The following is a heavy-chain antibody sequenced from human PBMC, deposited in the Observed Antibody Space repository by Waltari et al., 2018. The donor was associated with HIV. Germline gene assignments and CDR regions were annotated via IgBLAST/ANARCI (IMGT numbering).Heavy chain of an antibody. J-gene: IGHJ5*02. CDR1: GYSFTPYS. CDR3: ARAVSPNWFDP. CDR2: IHTNTGNP. V-gene: IGHV7-4-1*02. Sequence: QVQLVQSGSELKKPGASVKVSCKASGYSFTPYSINWVRQATGQVLEWMGWIHTNTGNPTYAQGFTGRFVFSLATSVSTAYLQISSLKAEDTAVYYCARAVSPNWFDPWGQGTLVAVSS.